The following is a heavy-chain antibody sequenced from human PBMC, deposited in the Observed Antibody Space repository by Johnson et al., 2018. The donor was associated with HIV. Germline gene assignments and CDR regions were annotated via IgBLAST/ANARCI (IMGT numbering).Heavy chain of an antibody. J-gene: IGHJ3*02. CDR1: GFTFSTYG. Sequence: QEKLVESGGGVVQPGGSLRLSCAASGFTFSTYGIHWVRQAPGKGLEWVAFIRNDGSNKYYAESVKGRVTISRDNSKNTLYLQMNSLRAEDTAVYYCAKVAIWGTYRYNLGDTYDSWGQGTMVTGSS. CDR3: AKVAIWGTYRYNLGDTYDS. D-gene: IGHD3-16*02. CDR2: IRNDGSNK. V-gene: IGHV3-30*02.